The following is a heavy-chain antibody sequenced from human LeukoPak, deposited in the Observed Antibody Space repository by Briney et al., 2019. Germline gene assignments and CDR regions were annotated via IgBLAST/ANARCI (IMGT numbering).Heavy chain of an antibody. Sequence: SETLSLTCTVSGGSISSDDYYWNWIRQPPGKGLEWIGYMYYRGSTYYNPSLKTRVVISKDKSKNQISLNLSSVTTADTAVYYCARDKWVKVGNSWRQYGMDVWGQGTTVTVSS. V-gene: IGHV4-30-4*08. CDR1: GGSISSDDYY. CDR2: MYYRGST. D-gene: IGHD6-13*01. CDR3: ARDKWVKVGNSWRQYGMDV. J-gene: IGHJ6*02.